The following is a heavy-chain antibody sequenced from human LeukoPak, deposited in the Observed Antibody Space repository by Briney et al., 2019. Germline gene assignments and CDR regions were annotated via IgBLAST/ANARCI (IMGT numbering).Heavy chain of an antibody. CDR1: GGSIPISTYY. D-gene: IGHD6-19*01. Sequence: RPSETLSLTCTVSGGSIPISTYYWGWVRQPPGKGLEWIGSIYYSGTTKYNPSLKSRVTISVDTSKNQFSLKLSSVTAAVTAVYYCARLQRLGYFDYWGQGTLVTVSS. V-gene: IGHV4-39*01. CDR3: ARLQRLGYFDY. J-gene: IGHJ4*02. CDR2: IYYSGTT.